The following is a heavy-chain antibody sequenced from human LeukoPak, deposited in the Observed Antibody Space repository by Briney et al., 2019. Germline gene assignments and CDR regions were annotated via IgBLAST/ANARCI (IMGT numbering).Heavy chain of an antibody. J-gene: IGHJ3*02. CDR2: ISSSSSYI. V-gene: IGHV3-21*01. CDR3: AREAPTIFGVGGAFDI. D-gene: IGHD3-3*01. CDR1: GFTFSSYS. Sequence: GGSLRLSCAASGFTFSSYSMNWVRQAPGKGLEWVSSISSSSSYIYYADSVKGRITISRDNAKNSLYLQMNSLRAEDTAVYYCAREAPTIFGVGGAFDIWGQGTMVTVSS.